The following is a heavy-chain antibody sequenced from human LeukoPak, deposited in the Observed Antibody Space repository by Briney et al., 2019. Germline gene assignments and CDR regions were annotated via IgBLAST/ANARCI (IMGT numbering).Heavy chain of an antibody. CDR3: ARQRRAESGTAPTFDY. CDR1: GGSFSGYY. J-gene: IGHJ4*02. V-gene: IGHV4-34*01. Sequence: ASETLSLTRAVYGGSFSGYYWSWIRQPPGKGLEWIGEINHSGSTNYNPSLKSRVTISVDTSKNQFSLKLSSVTAADTAVYYCARQRRAESGTAPTFDYWGQGTLVTVSS. D-gene: IGHD3-3*01. CDR2: INHSGST.